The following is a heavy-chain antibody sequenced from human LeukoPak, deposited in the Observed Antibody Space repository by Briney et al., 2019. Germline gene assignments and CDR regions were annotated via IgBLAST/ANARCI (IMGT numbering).Heavy chain of an antibody. Sequence: SQTLSLTCAISGDSVSSNSAAWNWIRQSPSRGLEWLGRAYYRSKWYNAVSVKSRITINPDTSKNQVSLQLNSVTPEDTAVYYCARDRNFGGPYNSVDYWGQGTLVTVSS. CDR2: AYYRSKWY. CDR3: ARDRNFGGPYNSVDY. V-gene: IGHV6-1*01. CDR1: GDSVSSNSAA. J-gene: IGHJ4*02. D-gene: IGHD5-24*01.